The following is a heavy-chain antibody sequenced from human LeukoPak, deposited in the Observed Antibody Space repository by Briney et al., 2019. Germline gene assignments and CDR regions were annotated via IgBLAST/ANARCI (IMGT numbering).Heavy chain of an antibody. Sequence: SMKVSCKASGGTFSSYAISWVRQAPGQGLEWMGRIIPILGIANYAQKFQGRVTITADKSTSTAYMELSSLRSEDTAVYYCARDSGSYPGHFDYWGQGTLVTVSS. CDR3: ARDSGSYPGHFDY. V-gene: IGHV1-69*04. CDR1: GGTFSSYA. D-gene: IGHD1-26*01. CDR2: IIPILGIA. J-gene: IGHJ4*02.